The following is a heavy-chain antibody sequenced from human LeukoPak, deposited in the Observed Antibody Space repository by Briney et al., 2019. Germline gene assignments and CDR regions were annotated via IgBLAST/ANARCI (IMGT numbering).Heavy chain of an antibody. Sequence: GGSLRLSCAASGFIFSSHGMNWVRQAPGKGLEWVSAISGSGGSTYYADSVKGRFTISRDNSKNTLYLQMNSLRAEDTAVYYCAKAPRYSYGDYWGQGTLVTVSS. D-gene: IGHD5-18*01. CDR2: ISGSGGST. V-gene: IGHV3-23*01. J-gene: IGHJ4*02. CDR1: GFIFSSHG. CDR3: AKAPRYSYGDY.